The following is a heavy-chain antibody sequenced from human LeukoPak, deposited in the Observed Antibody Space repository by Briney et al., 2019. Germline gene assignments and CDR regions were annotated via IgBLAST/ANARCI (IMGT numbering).Heavy chain of an antibody. CDR2: IYYSGST. Sequence: SDTLSLTCTVSGGSISSSSYYWAWIRPPPAKGLAWIGSIYYSGSTYYNPSLQSRVTISVDTSKNQFSLKLSSVTAADTAVYYCARHQLVVVPAAPDYWGQGTLVTVSA. CDR3: ARHQLVVVPAAPDY. J-gene: IGHJ4*02. CDR1: GGSISSSSYY. D-gene: IGHD2-2*01. V-gene: IGHV4-39*01.